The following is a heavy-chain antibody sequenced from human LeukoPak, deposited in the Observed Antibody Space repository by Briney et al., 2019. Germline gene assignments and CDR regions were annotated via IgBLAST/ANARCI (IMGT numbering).Heavy chain of an antibody. V-gene: IGHV1-46*01. CDR2: INPSGGST. CDR3: ARDSVVIPAAIYYGMDV. Sequence: ASVKVSCKASGYTFTRYYMHWVRQAPGQGLEWMGIINPSGGSTRYAQKFQGRVTMTRDTSTSTVYMELSSPRSEDTAVYYCARDSVVIPAAIYYGMDVWGQGTTVTVSS. J-gene: IGHJ6*02. CDR1: GYTFTRYY. D-gene: IGHD2-2*01.